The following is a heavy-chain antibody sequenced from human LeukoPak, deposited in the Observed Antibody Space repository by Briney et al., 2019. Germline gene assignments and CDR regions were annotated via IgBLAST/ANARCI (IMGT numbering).Heavy chain of an antibody. Sequence: TSETLSLTCTVSGGSISSSSYYWGWIRQPPGKGLEWIGSIYYSGSTYYDPSLKSRVTISVDTSKNQFSLKLSSVTAADTAVYYCASAEYYYDSSGYYYYYGMDVWGQGTTVTVSS. J-gene: IGHJ6*02. V-gene: IGHV4-39*07. CDR1: GGSISSSSYY. CDR3: ASAEYYYDSSGYYYYYGMDV. CDR2: IYYSGST. D-gene: IGHD3-22*01.